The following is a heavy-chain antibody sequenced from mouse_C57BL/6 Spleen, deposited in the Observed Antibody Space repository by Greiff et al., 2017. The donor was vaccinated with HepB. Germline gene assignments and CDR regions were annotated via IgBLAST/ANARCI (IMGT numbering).Heavy chain of an antibody. CDR1: GFNFKDDY. D-gene: IGHD2-3*01. CDR3: TDGYSWFAY. CDR2: IDPENGDT. Sequence: EVMLVESGAELVRPGASVKLSCTASGFNFKDDYMHWVKQRPEQGLEWIGWIDPENGDTEYASKFQGKATITADTSSNTAYLQLSSLTSEDTAVYYCTDGYSWFAYWGQGTLVTVSA. V-gene: IGHV14-4*01. J-gene: IGHJ3*01.